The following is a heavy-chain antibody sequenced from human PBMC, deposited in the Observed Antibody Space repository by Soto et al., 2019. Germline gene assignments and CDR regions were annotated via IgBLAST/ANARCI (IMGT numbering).Heavy chain of an antibody. CDR2: ISGSGGST. CDR1: GFTFSSYA. J-gene: IGHJ3*02. D-gene: IGHD3-10*01. Sequence: EVQLLESGGGLVQPGGSLRLSCAASGFTFSSYAMSWVRQAPGKGLEWVSAISGSGGSTYYADSVKGRFTISRDNSKNTLYLQLNSLRAEVTAVYYCAKDLNYYGSGSYYNRDAFDIWGQGTMVTVSS. CDR3: AKDLNYYGSGSYYNRDAFDI. V-gene: IGHV3-23*01.